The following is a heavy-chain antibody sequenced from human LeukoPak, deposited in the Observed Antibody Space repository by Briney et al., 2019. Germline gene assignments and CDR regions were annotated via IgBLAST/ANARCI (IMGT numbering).Heavy chain of an antibody. CDR3: ARGSRGGGYEAFDF. V-gene: IGHV1-2*02. Sequence: ASVKVSCKASGYSFTVYYIHWVRQAPGQGLEWMGSINPNTGVTNYAQKFQGRVTVTRDTSIGTDSMDLRLRSDDTAVYYCARGSRGGGYEAFDFWGQGTQVTVSS. CDR2: INPNTGVT. CDR1: GYSFTVYY. D-gene: IGHD5-12*01. J-gene: IGHJ4*02.